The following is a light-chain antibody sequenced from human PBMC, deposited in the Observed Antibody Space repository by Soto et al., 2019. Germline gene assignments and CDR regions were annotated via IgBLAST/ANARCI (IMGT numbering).Light chain of an antibody. J-gene: IGLJ3*02. CDR2: GNN. CDR3: QSYDISLSWRV. V-gene: IGLV1-40*01. Sequence: QSVLTQPPSVSGAPGQRVTISCTGSSSNIGAGYDVHWYQQLPGTAPKLLIYGNNNRPSGVPDRFSGSKSGTSASLAITGLQAEYEADYYCQSYDISLSWRVFGGGTKLTVL. CDR1: SSNIGAGYD.